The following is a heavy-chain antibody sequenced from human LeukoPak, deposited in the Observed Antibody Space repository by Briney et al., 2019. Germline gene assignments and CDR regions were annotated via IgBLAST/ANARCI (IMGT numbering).Heavy chain of an antibody. CDR3: ARDHSGDPGNY. Sequence: GGSLRLSCAASGFTFSRYSMNWVRQAPGKGLEWVSSISSSSSYIYYADSVKGRFTISRDNAKNSLYLQMNSLRAEDTAVYYCARDHSGDPGNYWGQGTLVTVSS. CDR2: ISSSSSYI. CDR1: GFTFSRYS. V-gene: IGHV3-21*01. D-gene: IGHD4-17*01. J-gene: IGHJ4*02.